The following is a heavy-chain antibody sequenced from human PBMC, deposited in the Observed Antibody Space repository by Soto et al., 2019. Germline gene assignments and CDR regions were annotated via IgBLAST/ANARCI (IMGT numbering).Heavy chain of an antibody. V-gene: IGHV1-2*02. Sequence: VASVKVSCKASGYTFTGYYMHWVRQAPGQGLEWMGWINPNSGGTNYAQKFQGRVTMTRDTSISTAYMELSRLRSDDAAVYYCAREEPSSGWYGYWGQGTLVTVSS. CDR3: AREEPSSGWYGY. J-gene: IGHJ4*02. CDR2: INPNSGGT. D-gene: IGHD6-19*01. CDR1: GYTFTGYY.